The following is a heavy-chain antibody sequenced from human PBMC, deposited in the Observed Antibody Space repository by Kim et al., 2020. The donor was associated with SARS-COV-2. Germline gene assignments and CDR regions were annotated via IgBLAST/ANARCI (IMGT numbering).Heavy chain of an antibody. Sequence: VDSGKGRFTVSRDNSKNTLYLQINSLRVEDTAVYYCARDSDTSGYYWYFDLWGRGTLVTVSS. V-gene: IGHV3-33*01. D-gene: IGHD3-22*01. J-gene: IGHJ2*01. CDR3: ARDSDTSGYYWYFDL.